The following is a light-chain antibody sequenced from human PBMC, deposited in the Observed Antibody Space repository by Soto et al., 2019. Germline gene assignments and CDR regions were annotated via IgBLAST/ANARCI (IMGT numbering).Light chain of an antibody. CDR2: GAS. J-gene: IGKJ1*01. CDR1: ESVSSSY. V-gene: IGKV3-20*01. CDR3: QPYGSSPRT. Sequence: EIVLTQSPGTLCLSPGERATLSCRAIESVSSSYLACYQQKPGQAPRLLVYGASSRATGIPEGFSGSGSGTDFTLTISRLEPEDLAVYYCQPYGSSPRTFGQGTKVEIK.